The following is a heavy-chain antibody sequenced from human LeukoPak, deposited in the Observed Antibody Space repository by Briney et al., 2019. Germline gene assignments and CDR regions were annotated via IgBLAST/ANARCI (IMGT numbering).Heavy chain of an antibody. CDR3: ARGASSVNRVHAFDI. J-gene: IGHJ3*02. CDR2: IYHSGST. V-gene: IGHV4-39*07. Sequence: SQTLSLTCTVSGGSISSGSYYWGWIRQPPGEGLEWIGTIYHSGSTYCNPSLKSRVTISMDTSKNRFSLKLSSVTAADTAVYYCARGASSVNRVHAFDIWGQGTMVTVSS. CDR1: GGSISSGSYY. D-gene: IGHD5/OR15-5a*01.